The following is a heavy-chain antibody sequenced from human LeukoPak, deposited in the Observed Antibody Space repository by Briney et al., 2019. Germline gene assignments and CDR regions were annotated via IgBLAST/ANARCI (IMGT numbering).Heavy chain of an antibody. J-gene: IGHJ4*02. Sequence: KPPETLSLTCTVSGDSISTYYWSWIRQPPGKGLEWIGYMYYSGSTNYNPSLKSRVTISSDTPKNQFSLRLNSVTAADTAVYYCARGVAGYGPYDYWGQGTLVTVSS. CDR3: ARGVAGYGPYDY. CDR2: MYYSGST. V-gene: IGHV4-59*01. CDR1: GDSISTYY. D-gene: IGHD5-12*01.